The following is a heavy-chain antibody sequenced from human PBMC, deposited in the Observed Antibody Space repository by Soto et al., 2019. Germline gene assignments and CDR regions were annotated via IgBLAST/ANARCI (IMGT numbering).Heavy chain of an antibody. CDR2: ISAYNGNT. V-gene: IGHV1-18*01. CDR3: ARDVRSPEYDFWSGYPHPNWFDP. Sequence: QVQLVQSGAEVKKPGASVKVSCKASGYTFTSYGISWVRQAPGQGLEWMGWISAYNGNTNYAQKLQGRVTMTTDTSTRTAYMELRSLRSDDTAVYYCARDVRSPEYDFWSGYPHPNWFDPWGQGTLVTVSS. J-gene: IGHJ5*02. CDR1: GYTFTSYG. D-gene: IGHD3-3*01.